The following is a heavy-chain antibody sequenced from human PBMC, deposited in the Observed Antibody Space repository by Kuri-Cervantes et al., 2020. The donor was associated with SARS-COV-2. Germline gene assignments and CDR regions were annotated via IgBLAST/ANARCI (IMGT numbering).Heavy chain of an antibody. CDR3: ATGSYYVAYDY. D-gene: IGHD1-26*01. J-gene: IGHJ4*02. CDR1: GGSISTYY. V-gene: IGHV4-59*01. CDR2: LYYSGST. Sequence: ASLRLSCTVSGGSISTYYWSWIRQPPGKGLEWIGYLYYSGSTNYNPSLKSRVTISLDTSKNQFSLKLSSVTAADTAVYYCATGSYYVAYDYWGRGTLVTVSS.